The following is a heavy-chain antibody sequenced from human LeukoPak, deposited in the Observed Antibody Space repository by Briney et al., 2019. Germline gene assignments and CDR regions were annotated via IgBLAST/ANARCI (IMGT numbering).Heavy chain of an antibody. Sequence: GASVKVSCKASGYTFASYDINWVRQATGQGLEWMGWMNPNSGNTGYAQKFQGRVTMTRNTSISTAYMELSSLRSEDMAVYYCARGLEPYGDYPDAFDIWGQGTMVTVSS. V-gene: IGHV1-8*01. CDR2: MNPNSGNT. J-gene: IGHJ3*02. CDR3: ARGLEPYGDYPDAFDI. D-gene: IGHD4-17*01. CDR1: GYTFASYD.